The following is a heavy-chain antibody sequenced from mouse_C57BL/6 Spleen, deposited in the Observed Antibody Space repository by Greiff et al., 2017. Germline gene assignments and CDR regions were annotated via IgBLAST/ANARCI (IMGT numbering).Heavy chain of an antibody. Sequence: EVKLMESGGGLVQPGGSMKLSCVASGFTFSNYWMNWVRQSPEKGLEWVAQIRLKSDNYATHYAESVKGIFTISRDDSKSSVYLQMNNLRAEDTGIYYCTRLLRLYFDYWGQGTTLTVSS. D-gene: IGHD1-2*01. J-gene: IGHJ2*01. CDR1: GFTFSNYW. V-gene: IGHV6-3*01. CDR2: IRLKSDNYAT. CDR3: TRLLRLYFDY.